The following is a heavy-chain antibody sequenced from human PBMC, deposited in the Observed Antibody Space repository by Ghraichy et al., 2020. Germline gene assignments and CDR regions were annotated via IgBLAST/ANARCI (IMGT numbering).Heavy chain of an antibody. Sequence: SVKVSCKASGGTFSSYAISWVRQAPGQGLEWMGVIIPIFGTANYAQKFQGRVTITADESTSTAYMELSSLRSEDTAVYYCARDLAAAENYHYYGMDVWGQGTTVTVSS. J-gene: IGHJ6*02. CDR1: GGTFSSYA. CDR2: IIPIFGTA. V-gene: IGHV1-69*13. CDR3: ARDLAAAENYHYYGMDV. D-gene: IGHD6-13*01.